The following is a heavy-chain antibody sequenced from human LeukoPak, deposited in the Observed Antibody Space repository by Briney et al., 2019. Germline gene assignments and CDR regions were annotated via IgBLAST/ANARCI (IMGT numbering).Heavy chain of an antibody. Sequence: ASVKVSFKASGYTFTSYYMHWVRQAPGQGLEWMGLINPSGGSTSYAQKFQGRVTMTRDTSTSTVYMELSSLRSEDTAVYYCAREVLMVYAFYYYYGMDVWGQGTTVTVSS. CDR2: INPSGGST. CDR3: AREVLMVYAFYYYYGMDV. J-gene: IGHJ6*02. V-gene: IGHV1-46*01. CDR1: GYTFTSYY. D-gene: IGHD2-8*01.